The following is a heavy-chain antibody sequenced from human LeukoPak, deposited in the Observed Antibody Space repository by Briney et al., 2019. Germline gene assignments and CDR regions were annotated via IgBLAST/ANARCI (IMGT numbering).Heavy chain of an antibody. CDR1: GYTFTGYY. Sequence: ASVKVSCKASGYTFTGYYMHWVRQAPGQGLEWMGWINPNSGGTNYAQKFQGRVTMTRDTSISTAYMELSRLRSDDTAVYYCARTPPLVPEGGYGSRAFDIWGQGTMVTVSS. D-gene: IGHD3-10*01. J-gene: IGHJ3*02. CDR2: INPNSGGT. CDR3: ARTPPLVPEGGYGSRAFDI. V-gene: IGHV1-2*02.